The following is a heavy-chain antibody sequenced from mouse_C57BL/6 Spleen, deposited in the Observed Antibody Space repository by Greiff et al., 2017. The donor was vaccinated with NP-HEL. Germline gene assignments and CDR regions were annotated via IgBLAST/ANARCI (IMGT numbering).Heavy chain of an antibody. J-gene: IGHJ4*01. CDR1: GYTFTDYY. CDR2: INPNNGGT. V-gene: IGHV1-26*01. CDR3: ARAIYYEMDY. Sequence: EVQLQQSGPELVKPGASVKISCKASGYTFTDYYMNWVKQSHGKSLEWIGDINPNNGGTSYNQKFKGKATLTVDKSSSTAYMELRSLTSEDSAVYYCARAIYYEMDYWGQGTSVTVSS.